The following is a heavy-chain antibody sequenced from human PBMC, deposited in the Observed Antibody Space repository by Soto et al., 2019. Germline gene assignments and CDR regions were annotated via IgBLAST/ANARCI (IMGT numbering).Heavy chain of an antibody. D-gene: IGHD6-19*01. J-gene: IGHJ5*02. CDR1: GAALSSGGNF. V-gene: IGHV4-61*08. Sequence: SETLSLTCTVNGAALSSGGNFYTWNRQSPGKGLEWLGYIYYSGGTNYNPSLKSRVTISLDKSKSQFSLRLISVTAADTAVYYCTREQSDDNYFDPWGQGTLVTVS. CDR2: IYYSGGT. CDR3: TREQSDDNYFDP.